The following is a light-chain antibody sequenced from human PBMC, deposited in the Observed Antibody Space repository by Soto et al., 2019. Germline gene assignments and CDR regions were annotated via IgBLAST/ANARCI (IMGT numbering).Light chain of an antibody. CDR3: PQRSNWPIT. Sequence: VLTQSPATLSLSPGGRATLSCRASQSISSYLAWYQQKPGQAPRLLIYDASNRATGIPARFSGSGSGTDFTRTISSLEPEDFAFYYCPQRSNWPITFCQGTRLEIK. CDR1: QSISSY. V-gene: IGKV3-11*01. CDR2: DAS. J-gene: IGKJ5*01.